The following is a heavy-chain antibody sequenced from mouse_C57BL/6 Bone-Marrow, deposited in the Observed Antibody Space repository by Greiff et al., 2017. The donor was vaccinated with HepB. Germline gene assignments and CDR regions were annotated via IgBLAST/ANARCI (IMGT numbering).Heavy chain of an antibody. J-gene: IGHJ2*01. V-gene: IGHV1-42*01. D-gene: IGHD1-1*01. CDR3: ARSDGRALDY. Sequence: EVKLQESGPELVKPGASVKISCKASGYSFTGYYMNWVKQSPEKSLEWIGEINPSTGGTTYNQKFKAKATLTVDKSSSTAYMQLKSLTSEDSAVYYCARSDGRALDYWGQGTTLTVSS. CDR1: GYSFTGYY. CDR2: INPSTGGT.